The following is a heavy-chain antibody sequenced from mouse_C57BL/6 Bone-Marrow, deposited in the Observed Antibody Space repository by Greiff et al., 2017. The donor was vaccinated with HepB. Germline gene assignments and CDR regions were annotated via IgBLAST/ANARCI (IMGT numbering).Heavy chain of an antibody. CDR3: ARRATVVATDWYFDV. D-gene: IGHD1-1*01. CDR1: GFTFSDYG. Sequence: DVMLVESGGGLVKPGGSLKLSCAASGFTFSDYGMHWVRQAPEKGLEWVAYISSGSSTIYYADTVKGRFTISRDNAKNTLFLQMTSLRSEDTAMYYCARRATVVATDWYFDVWGTGTTVTVSS. J-gene: IGHJ1*03. V-gene: IGHV5-17*01. CDR2: ISSGSSTI.